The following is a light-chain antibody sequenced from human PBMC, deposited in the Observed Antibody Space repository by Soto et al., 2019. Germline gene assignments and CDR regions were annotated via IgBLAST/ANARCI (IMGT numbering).Light chain of an antibody. CDR3: QQYYTTPLT. V-gene: IGKV4-1*01. CDR2: WAS. J-gene: IGKJ4*01. CDR1: QSVLYSSNNKNS. Sequence: DIVMTQSPDSLAVSLGERATINCKSSQSVLYSSNNKNSVAWYQQKPGQPPRLLIYWASTRESGVPDRFSGGGSGTDFTLTISSLQAEDVAVYYCQQYYTTPLTFGGGTKVDNK.